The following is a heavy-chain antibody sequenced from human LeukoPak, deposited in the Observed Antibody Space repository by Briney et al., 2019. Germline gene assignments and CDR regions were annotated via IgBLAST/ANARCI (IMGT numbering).Heavy chain of an antibody. CDR3: ARATTVTTGKFDY. CDR1: GGTFSSYA. J-gene: IGHJ4*02. CDR2: IIPIFGTA. Sequence: ASVKVSCKASGGTFSSYAISWVRQAPGQGLEWMGGIIPIFGTANYAQKFQGRVTITADESTSTAYMELNSLRSEDTAVYYCARATTVTTGKFDYWGQGTLVTVSS. V-gene: IGHV1-69*13. D-gene: IGHD4-17*01.